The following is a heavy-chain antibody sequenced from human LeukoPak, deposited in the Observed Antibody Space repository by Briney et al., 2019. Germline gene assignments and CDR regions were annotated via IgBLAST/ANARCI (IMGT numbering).Heavy chain of an antibody. CDR2: INSDGSST. V-gene: IGHV3-74*01. CDR1: GFTFSSYS. Sequence: GGSLRLSCAASGFTFSSYSMNWVRQAPGKGLVWVSRINSDGSSTSYADSVKGRFTISRDSAKNTLYLQMNSLRAEDTAVYYCARDYGRSRDYGMDVWGQGTTVTVSS. D-gene: IGHD3-10*01. CDR3: ARDYGRSRDYGMDV. J-gene: IGHJ6*02.